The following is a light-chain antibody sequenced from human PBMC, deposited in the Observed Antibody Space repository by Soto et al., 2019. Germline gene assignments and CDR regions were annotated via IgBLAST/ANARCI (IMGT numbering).Light chain of an antibody. CDR2: GAS. CDR1: QSINSE. Sequence: DIVMTQSPATLSLSPGERAALSCRASQSINSELAWYQQKPGQPPRLLIYGASTRATGVPARFTGSESGSEFTLTVSSLQSEEFAVYYCQQGHNWPHTFGQGTRLEI. V-gene: IGKV3-15*01. J-gene: IGKJ2*01. CDR3: QQGHNWPHT.